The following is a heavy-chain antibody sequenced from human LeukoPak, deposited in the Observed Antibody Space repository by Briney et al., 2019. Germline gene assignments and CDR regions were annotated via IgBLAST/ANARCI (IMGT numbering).Heavy chain of an antibody. D-gene: IGHD3-3*01. CDR2: IKQDGSEK. CDR3: ARVYYDFWSAPGAFDI. Sequence: PGGSLRLSCAASGFTFSSYWMSWVRQAPGKGLEWVANIKQDGSEKYYVDSVKGRFTISRDNAKNSLYLQMNSLRAEDTAVYYCARVYYDFWSAPGAFDIWGQGTMVTVSS. J-gene: IGHJ3*02. CDR1: GFTFSSYW. V-gene: IGHV3-7*01.